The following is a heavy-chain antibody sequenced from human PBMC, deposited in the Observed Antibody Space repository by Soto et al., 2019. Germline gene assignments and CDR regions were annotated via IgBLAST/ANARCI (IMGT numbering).Heavy chain of an antibody. CDR1: GYSFTRFA. V-gene: IGHV1-3*01. Sequence: ASVKVSCKASGYSFTRFAMYWVRQAPGQSLEWMGWINAGSGSTKYSQKFQGRVSMTRYTSATTAYMELSSPTYEDTAVYYCARERGSTATFDYWGQGTLVTVSS. CDR2: INAGSGST. J-gene: IGHJ4*02. CDR3: ARERGSTATFDY. D-gene: IGHD4-17*01.